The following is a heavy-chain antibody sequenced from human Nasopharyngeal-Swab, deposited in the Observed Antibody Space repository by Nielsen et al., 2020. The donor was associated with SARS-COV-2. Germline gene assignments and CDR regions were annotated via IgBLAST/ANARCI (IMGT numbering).Heavy chain of an antibody. CDR1: GGSISSYY. CDR3: ARWAYYGSGYHTGWFDP. J-gene: IGHJ5*02. Sequence: SETLSLTCTVSGGSISSYYWSWIRQPPGKGLEWIGYIYYGGSTNYNPSLKSRVTISVDTSKNQFSLKLSSVTAADTAVYYCARWAYYGSGYHTGWFDPWGQGTLVTVSS. D-gene: IGHD3-10*01. V-gene: IGHV4-59*13. CDR2: IYYGGST.